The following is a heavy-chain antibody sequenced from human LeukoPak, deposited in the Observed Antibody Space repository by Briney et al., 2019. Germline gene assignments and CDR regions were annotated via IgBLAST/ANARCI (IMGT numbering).Heavy chain of an antibody. CDR3: VKGSNVPYGITE. V-gene: IGHV3-23*01. Sequence: GGSLRLSCAASGFTFSKYAMSWVRQAPGKGLEWVSAISPSDGNTFYADSVKGRFTISRDNSKNTLSLQMNSLRAEDTALYYCVKGSNVPYGITEWGQGTLVTVSS. D-gene: IGHD4-17*01. J-gene: IGHJ4*02. CDR2: ISPSDGNT. CDR1: GFTFSKYA.